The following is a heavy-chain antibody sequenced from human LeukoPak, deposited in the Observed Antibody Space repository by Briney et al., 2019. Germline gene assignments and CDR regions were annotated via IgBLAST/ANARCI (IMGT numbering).Heavy chain of an antibody. CDR2: IYYSGST. J-gene: IGHJ1*01. V-gene: IGHV4-59*08. CDR1: GGSISSYY. CDR3: ARHGCSSTSCPFQH. Sequence: PSETLSLTCTVSGGSISSYYWSWIRQPPGKGLEWMGYIYYSGSTNYNPSLKSRVTISVDTSKNQFSLKLSSVTAADTAVYYCARHGCSSTSCPFQHWGQGTLVTVSS. D-gene: IGHD2-2*01.